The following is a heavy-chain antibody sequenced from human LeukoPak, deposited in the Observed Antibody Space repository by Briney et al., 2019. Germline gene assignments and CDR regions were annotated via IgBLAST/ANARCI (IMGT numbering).Heavy chain of an antibody. CDR1: GFTFDDYA. CDR3: VKDISTKSYDSSGYSDGLDY. Sequence: GGSLRLSCAASGFTFDDYAMHWVRQAPGKGLEWVSGISWNSGRIGYADSVKGRFTISRDNAKNSLYLQMNSLRTEDMALYYCVKDISTKSYDSSGYSDGLDYWGQGTLVTVSS. D-gene: IGHD3-22*01. CDR2: ISWNSGRI. V-gene: IGHV3-9*03. J-gene: IGHJ4*02.